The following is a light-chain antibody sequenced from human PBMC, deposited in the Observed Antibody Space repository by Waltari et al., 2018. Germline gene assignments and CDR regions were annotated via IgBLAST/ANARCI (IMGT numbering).Light chain of an antibody. Sequence: IQLTQSPSSLSASVGDRVTITCRASQGISSFLAWYQQKPWKAPKLLIYAASTLQSGVPSRFSGSGSGTDFTLTISSLQPEDFATYYCQQGSTIPITFGQGTRLEI. CDR2: AAS. V-gene: IGKV1-9*01. CDR3: QQGSTIPIT. J-gene: IGKJ5*01. CDR1: QGISSF.